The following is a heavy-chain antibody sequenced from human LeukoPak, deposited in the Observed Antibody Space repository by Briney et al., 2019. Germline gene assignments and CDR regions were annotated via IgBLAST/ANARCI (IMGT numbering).Heavy chain of an antibody. CDR2: INPNSGGT. V-gene: IGHV1-2*02. CDR3: ARDSPYYGSSSYNWFDP. D-gene: IGHD3-10*01. Sequence: ASVKASCKASGYTFTGYYMHWVRQAPGQGLEWMGWINPNSGGTNYAQKFQGRVTMTRDTSISTAYMELSRLRSDDTAVYYCARDSPYYGSSSYNWFDPWGQGTLVTVSS. CDR1: GYTFTGYY. J-gene: IGHJ5*02.